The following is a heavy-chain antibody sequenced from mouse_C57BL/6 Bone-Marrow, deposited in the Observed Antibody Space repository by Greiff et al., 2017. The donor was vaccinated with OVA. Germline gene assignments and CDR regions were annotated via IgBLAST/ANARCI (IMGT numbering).Heavy chain of an antibody. CDR1: GYTFTSYG. J-gene: IGHJ4*01. V-gene: IGHV1-81*01. CDR2: IYPRSGNT. D-gene: IGHD1-1*01. Sequence: QVQLQQSGAELARPGASVKLSCKASGYTFTSYGISWVKQRTGQGLEWIGEIYPRSGNTYYNEKFKGKATLTADKSSSTAYMELRSLPSEDSAVYFCARGTTVVATPYAMDYWGQGTSVTVSS. CDR3: ARGTTVVATPYAMDY.